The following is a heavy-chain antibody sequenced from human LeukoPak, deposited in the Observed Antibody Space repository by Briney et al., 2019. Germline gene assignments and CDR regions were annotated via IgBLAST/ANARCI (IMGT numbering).Heavy chain of an antibody. Sequence: GASVKVSCKASGYTFTGYYMHWVRQAPGQGLEWMGWIYPNSGGTNYAQKFQGRVTMTRDTSISTAYMELSRLRSDDTAVYYCARSGIAAAGVFDYWGQGTLVTVSS. CDR2: IYPNSGGT. V-gene: IGHV1-2*02. CDR3: ARSGIAAAGVFDY. CDR1: GYTFTGYY. J-gene: IGHJ4*02. D-gene: IGHD6-13*01.